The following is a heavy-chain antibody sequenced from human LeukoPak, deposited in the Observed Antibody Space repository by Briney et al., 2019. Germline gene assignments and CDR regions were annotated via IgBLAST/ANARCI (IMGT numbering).Heavy chain of an antibody. Sequence: GGSLRLSCAASGFTFSSYGMHWVRQAPGKGLECVAVIWYDGSNKYYADSVKGRFTISRDNSKNTLYLQMNSLRAEDTAVYYCARDRRIAAAGLFDYWGQGTLVTVSS. D-gene: IGHD6-13*01. CDR3: ARDRRIAAAGLFDY. CDR1: GFTFSSYG. CDR2: IWYDGSNK. V-gene: IGHV3-33*01. J-gene: IGHJ4*02.